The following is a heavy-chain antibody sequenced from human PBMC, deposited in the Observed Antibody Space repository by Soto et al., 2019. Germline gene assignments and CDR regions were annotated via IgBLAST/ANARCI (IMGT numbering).Heavy chain of an antibody. CDR2: ISYDGSNK. Sequence: GGSLRLSCAASGFTFSSYAMHWVRQAPGKGLEWVAVISYDGSNKYYADSVKGRFTISRDNSKNTLYLQMNSMRAEDTAVYYCARDFRSVLMVYAIDFDYWGQGILVTVS. J-gene: IGHJ4*02. CDR3: ARDFRSVLMVYAIDFDY. D-gene: IGHD2-8*01. V-gene: IGHV3-30-3*01. CDR1: GFTFSSYA.